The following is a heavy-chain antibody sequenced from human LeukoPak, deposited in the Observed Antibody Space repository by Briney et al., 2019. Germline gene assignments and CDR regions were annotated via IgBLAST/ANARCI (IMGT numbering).Heavy chain of an antibody. CDR3: ARDILTGYSRWSFDY. CDR2: IIPIFGTA. D-gene: IGHD3-9*01. CDR1: GSTFSSYA. J-gene: IGHJ4*02. V-gene: IGHV1-69*01. Sequence: GSSVKVSWKASGSTFSSYAISWVRQAPGQGLEWMGGIIPIFGTANYAQKFQGRVTITADESTSTAYMELSSLRSEDTAVYYCARDILTGYSRWSFDYWGQGTLVTVSS.